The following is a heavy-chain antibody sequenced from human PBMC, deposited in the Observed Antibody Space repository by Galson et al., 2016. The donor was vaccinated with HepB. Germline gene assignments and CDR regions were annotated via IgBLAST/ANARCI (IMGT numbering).Heavy chain of an antibody. V-gene: IGHV3-23*01. J-gene: IGHJ4*02. D-gene: IGHD6-19*01. CDR3: AKGGGMYYNGWYEDH. CDR1: GFIFSKYA. Sequence: SLRLSCAASGFIFSKYAMSWVRQAPGKGLEWVSSVKDSGDPTHYADSVKGRFTISRDNSNNTLYLQMDSLRAEDTAVYYCAKGGGMYYNGWYEDHWGQGTLVTVSS. CDR2: VKDSGDPT.